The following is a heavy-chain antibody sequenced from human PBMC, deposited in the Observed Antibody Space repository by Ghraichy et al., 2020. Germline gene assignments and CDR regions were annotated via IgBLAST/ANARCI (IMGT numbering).Heavy chain of an antibody. J-gene: IGHJ5*02. D-gene: IGHD3-22*01. CDR1: GFTFSNSW. CDR3: GREIGYSSGWYDP. CDR2: INTDGSSI. V-gene: IGHV3-74*03. Sequence: GGSLRLSCTASGFTFSNSWMHWVRQAPGKGLVWVSRINTDGSSITYADSVKRRFTIFRDNAKNTLYLQMNGLKVADTAVYYCGREIGYSSGWYDPWGQGTLVTVSS.